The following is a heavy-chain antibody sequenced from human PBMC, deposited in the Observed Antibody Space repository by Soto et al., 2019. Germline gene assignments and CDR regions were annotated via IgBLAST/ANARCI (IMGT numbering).Heavy chain of an antibody. J-gene: IGHJ6*02. CDR1: GYTFTSYD. D-gene: IGHD3-22*01. CDR3: ARGLGDSSGYYYAIKPSSDYGMDV. Sequence: GASVKVSCKASGYTFTSYDINWVRQATGQGLEWMGWMNPNSGNTGYAQKFQGRVTMTRNTSISTAYMELSSLRSEDMAVYYCARGLGDSSGYYYAIKPSSDYGMDVWGQGTTVTVSS. V-gene: IGHV1-8*01. CDR2: MNPNSGNT.